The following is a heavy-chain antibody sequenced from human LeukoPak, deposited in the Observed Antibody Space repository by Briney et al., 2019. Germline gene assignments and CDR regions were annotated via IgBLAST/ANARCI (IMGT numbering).Heavy chain of an antibody. J-gene: IGHJ4*02. CDR3: AKGGTIVGPTYFDF. CDR2: ISGSGGGT. D-gene: IGHD1-26*01. CDR1: GFSFSTCA. Sequence: PGGSLRLSCAASGFSFSTCAMTWVRQAPGKGLEWVSAISGSGGGTYYIDPVKGRFTISRDNSRNIVDLQMNNLRAEDTAVYYCAKGGTIVGPTYFDFWGQGTLVTVSS. V-gene: IGHV3-23*01.